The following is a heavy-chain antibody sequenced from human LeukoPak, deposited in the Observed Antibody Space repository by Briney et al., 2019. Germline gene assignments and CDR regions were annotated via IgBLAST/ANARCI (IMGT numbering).Heavy chain of an antibody. CDR1: GGSISNYY. J-gene: IGHJ3*01. D-gene: IGHD2-21*02. CDR3: ARYVVTTHVFDL. Sequence: SETLSLTCTVSGGSISNYYWGWIRQPPWKGLEWIGYIYSSGSTSYNPSLKSRVTISLDTSKNQFSLKLTSVTAADTAVYYCARYVVTTHVFDLWGQGTKVTVSS. V-gene: IGHV4-59*01. CDR2: IYSSGST.